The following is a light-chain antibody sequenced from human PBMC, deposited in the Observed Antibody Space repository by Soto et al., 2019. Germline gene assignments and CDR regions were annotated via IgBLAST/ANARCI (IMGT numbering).Light chain of an antibody. CDR1: QSVSRW. CDR2: KAS. CDR3: QQYNDNWT. V-gene: IGKV1-5*03. J-gene: IGKJ1*01. Sequence: DIPMTQSPSTLSASVGDRVTITCRASQSVSRWLAWYQQKPGKAPKLLIYKASTLGSGVPSRFSGSGSGTEFALAISSLQPDDSATYYCQQYNDNWTFGQGTKVEIK.